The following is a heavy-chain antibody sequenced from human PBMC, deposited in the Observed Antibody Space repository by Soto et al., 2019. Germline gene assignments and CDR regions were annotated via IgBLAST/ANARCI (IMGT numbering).Heavy chain of an antibody. CDR1: GYTFITYY. J-gene: IGHJ4*02. D-gene: IGHD6-13*01. CDR3: ARVYSNSWQIYDY. CDR2: INPNSGTT. Sequence: QVQLVQSGAEVKKPGASVKVSCKASGYTFITYYMHWVRQAPGQGLEWMGIINPNSGTTTYAQEFQGRVTMTRDTSTSTVYMELGSLRTEDTAVYYCARVYSNSWQIYDYWGQGTLVTVSS. V-gene: IGHV1-46*01.